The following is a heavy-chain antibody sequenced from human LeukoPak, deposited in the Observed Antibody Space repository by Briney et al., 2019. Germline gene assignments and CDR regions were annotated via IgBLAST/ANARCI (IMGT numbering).Heavy chain of an antibody. CDR2: INPNNGGT. J-gene: IGHJ4*02. D-gene: IGHD1-26*01. V-gene: IGHV1-2*02. CDR1: GYTFTGHY. CDR3: ARGYALYSGRYIDFDY. Sequence: ASVKVSCKASGYTFTGHYMHWVRQAPGQGLEWMGWINPNNGGTNYAQKFQGRVTMTRDTSISTAYMELSRLRSDDTAVYDCARGYALYSGRYIDFDYWGQGTLVTVSS.